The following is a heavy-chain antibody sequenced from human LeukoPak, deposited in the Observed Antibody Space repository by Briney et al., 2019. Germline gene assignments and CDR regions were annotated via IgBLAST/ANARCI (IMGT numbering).Heavy chain of an antibody. CDR3: ARGRTHRYYYDSSGYYGGAFDI. CDR2: ISAYNGYT. CDR1: GYTFSSYG. V-gene: IGHV1-18*01. D-gene: IGHD3-22*01. J-gene: IGHJ3*02. Sequence: ASVKVSCKASGYTFSSYGINWVRQAPGQGLEWMGWISAYNGYTNYAQKLQGRVTMTTDTSTSTAYMELRSLRSDDTAVYYCARGRTHRYYYDSSGYYGGAFDIWGQGTTVTVSS.